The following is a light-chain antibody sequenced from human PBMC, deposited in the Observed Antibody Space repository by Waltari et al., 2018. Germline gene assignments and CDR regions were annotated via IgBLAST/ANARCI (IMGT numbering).Light chain of an antibody. J-gene: IGLJ3*02. CDR3: ASWDDTLNGRV. V-gene: IGLV1-44*01. Sequence: AAGQRLSISCSGGTSNIGANTVTWYQQLPGTAPKLLIFSNYERPSGVPARFSGSRSGTSASLDISGLQSEDEADYYCASWDDTLNGRVFGGGTKVTVL. CDR2: SNY. CDR1: TSNIGANT.